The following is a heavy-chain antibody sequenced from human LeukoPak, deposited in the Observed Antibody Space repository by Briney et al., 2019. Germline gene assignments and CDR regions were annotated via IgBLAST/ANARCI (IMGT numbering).Heavy chain of an antibody. V-gene: IGHV1-18*01. D-gene: IGHD2-2*01. J-gene: IGHJ4*02. CDR2: ISGYNGNT. CDR3: ARPAGYQLPKEMFLYY. CDR1: GYTFNSYG. Sequence: ASVKVSCKASGYTFNSYGITWVQQAPGQGLEWMGWISGYNGNTDYAQKFKGRVTMTTDTSTSTAYMELRSLRSDDTAVYYCARPAGYQLPKEMFLYYWGQGTLVTVSS.